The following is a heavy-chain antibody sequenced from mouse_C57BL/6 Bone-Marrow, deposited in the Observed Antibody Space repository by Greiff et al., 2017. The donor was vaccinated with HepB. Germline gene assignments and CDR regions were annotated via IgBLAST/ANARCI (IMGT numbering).Heavy chain of an antibody. Sequence: DVMLVESEGGLVQPGSSMKLSCTASGFTFSDYYMAWVRQVPEKGLEWVANINYDGSSTYYLDSLKSRFIISRDNAKNILYLQMSSLKSEDTATYYCARDLIITTVVATGNWYFDVWGTGTTVTVSS. CDR1: GFTFSDYY. CDR2: INYDGSST. J-gene: IGHJ1*03. D-gene: IGHD1-1*01. CDR3: ARDLIITTVVATGNWYFDV. V-gene: IGHV5-16*01.